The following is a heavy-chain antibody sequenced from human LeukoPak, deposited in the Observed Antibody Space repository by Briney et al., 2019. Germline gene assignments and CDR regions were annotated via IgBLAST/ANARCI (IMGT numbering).Heavy chain of an antibody. V-gene: IGHV4-34*01. CDR3: ARHFGRAYGDYDFWHFDL. J-gene: IGHJ2*01. D-gene: IGHD4-17*01. CDR2: INHSGST. CDR1: GGSFSGYY. Sequence: PSETLSLTCAVYGGSFSGYYWSWIRQPPGKGLEWIGEINHSGSTNYNPSLKSRVTISVDTSKNQFSLKLSSVTAADTAVYYCARHFGRAYGDYDFWHFDLWGRGTLVTVSS.